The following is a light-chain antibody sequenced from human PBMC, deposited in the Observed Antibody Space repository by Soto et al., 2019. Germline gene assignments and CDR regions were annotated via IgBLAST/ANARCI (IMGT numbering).Light chain of an antibody. CDR2: EAS. V-gene: IGKV3-11*01. J-gene: IGKJ4*01. CDR1: QSVSSY. Sequence: EIVLTQSPATLSLSPGERATLSCRASQSVSSYLAWYQQKPGQAPRLLIYEASNRATGIPARFSGSGSGTDFTLTISSLEPEDLAVYYCQQRSNWPPLTFGGGTKVQIK. CDR3: QQRSNWPPLT.